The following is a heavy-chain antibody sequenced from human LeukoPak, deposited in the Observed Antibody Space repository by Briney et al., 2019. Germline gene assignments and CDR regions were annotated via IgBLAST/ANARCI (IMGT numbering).Heavy chain of an antibody. D-gene: IGHD3-9*01. CDR1: GGTFSRYT. Sequence: SVKVSCKASGGTFSRYTISWVRQAPGQGPEWMGRIIPIFGTANYAQKFQGRVTITTDESTSTAYMELSSLRSEDTAVYYCASSDFDWSMLGHYYYYMDVWGKGTTVTVSS. CDR3: ASSDFDWSMLGHYYYYMDV. V-gene: IGHV1-69*05. CDR2: IIPIFGTA. J-gene: IGHJ6*03.